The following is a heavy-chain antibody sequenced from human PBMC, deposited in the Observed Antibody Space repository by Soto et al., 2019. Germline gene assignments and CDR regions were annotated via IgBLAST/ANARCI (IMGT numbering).Heavy chain of an antibody. J-gene: IGHJ5*02. CDR3: ARDPVPVDCSGGSCYPNWFDP. D-gene: IGHD2-15*01. V-gene: IGHV3-30-3*01. Sequence: PGGSLRLSCAASGFTFCSYAMHWVRQAPGKGLEWVAVISYDGGNKYYADSVKGRFTISRDNSKNTLYLQMNSLRAEDTAVYYCARDPVPVDCSGGSCYPNWFDPWGQGTLVTVSS. CDR2: ISYDGGNK. CDR1: GFTFCSYA.